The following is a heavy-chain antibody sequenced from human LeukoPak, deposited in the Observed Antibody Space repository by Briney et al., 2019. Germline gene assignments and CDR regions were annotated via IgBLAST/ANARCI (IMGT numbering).Heavy chain of an antibody. CDR1: RYTFTSYA. D-gene: IGHD3-16*01. V-gene: IGHV1-3*01. CDR3: AKLATSDTGETY. CDR2: INAGNGNT. Sequence: ASVKVSCKASRYTFTSYAMHWVRQAPGQRLEWMGWINAGNGNTKYSQKFQGRVTITRDTSTSTVYMELRSLRSEDTAIYYCAKLATSDTGETYWGQGTLVTVSS. J-gene: IGHJ4*02.